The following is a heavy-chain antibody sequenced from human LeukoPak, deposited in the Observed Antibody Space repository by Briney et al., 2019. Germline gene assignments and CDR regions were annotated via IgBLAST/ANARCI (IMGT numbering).Heavy chain of an antibody. V-gene: IGHV3-72*01. Sequence: GGSLRLSCAASGFTFGDHYMDWVRQTPGKGLEWVGRTRNKANRYTTEYAASVKGRFTISRDDSKNSLYLQMNSLQTEDTAVYYCVRVHTINWDGSYFDFWGQGTVVTVSS. D-gene: IGHD1-1*01. CDR2: TRNKANRYTT. CDR3: VRVHTINWDGSYFDF. J-gene: IGHJ4*02. CDR1: GFTFGDHY.